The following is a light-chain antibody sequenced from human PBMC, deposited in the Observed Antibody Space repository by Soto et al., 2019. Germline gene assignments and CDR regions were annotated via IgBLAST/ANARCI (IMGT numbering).Light chain of an antibody. Sequence: DIQMTQSPSSLSASVGDRVAITCRASQSIMSHLSWYQHKSGKAPKLLIYTASSLHSGVPSRFSGSGSGTDFTLTISSLQAEDFATYYCQQTYNTPRTFGQGTKVDI. V-gene: IGKV1-39*01. CDR3: QQTYNTPRT. J-gene: IGKJ1*01. CDR1: QSIMSH. CDR2: TAS.